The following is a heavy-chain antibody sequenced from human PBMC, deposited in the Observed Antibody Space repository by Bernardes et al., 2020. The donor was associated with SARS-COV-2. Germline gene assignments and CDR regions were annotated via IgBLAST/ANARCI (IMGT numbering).Heavy chain of an antibody. D-gene: IGHD3-10*01. J-gene: IGHJ6*02. V-gene: IGHV3-9*01. CDR2: ISWNSGSI. CDR1: GFTFDDYA. Sequence: GGSLRLSCAASGFTFDDYAMHWVRQAPGKGLEWVSGISWNSGSIGYADSVKGRFTISRDNAKNSLYLQMNSLRAEDTALYYCAKDMWITMVRGKVGSDYYGMDVWGQGTTVTVSS. CDR3: AKDMWITMVRGKVGSDYYGMDV.